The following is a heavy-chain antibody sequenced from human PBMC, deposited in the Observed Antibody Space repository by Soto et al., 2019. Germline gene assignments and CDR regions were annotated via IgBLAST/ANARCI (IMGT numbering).Heavy chain of an antibody. J-gene: IGHJ4*02. Sequence: GGSLRLSCAASGFTFNNHAMNWVRQAPGKGLEWVSIISGTGGTTYYADSVKGRFTISRDNSKNTLYLQMNSLRAEDTAAYYCAKDGSTTYPGGEYFDYWGQGALVTVSS. V-gene: IGHV3-23*01. CDR1: GFTFNNHA. CDR2: ISGTGGTT. CDR3: AKDGSTTYPGGEYFDY. D-gene: IGHD3-16*01.